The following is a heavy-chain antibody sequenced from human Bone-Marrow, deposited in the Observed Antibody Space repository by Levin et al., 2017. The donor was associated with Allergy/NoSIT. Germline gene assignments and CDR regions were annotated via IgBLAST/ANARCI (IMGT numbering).Heavy chain of an antibody. CDR2: INNDGSST. Sequence: ETLSLTCAASEFTFSTYWMHWVRQVPGKGLEWVSRINNDGSSTSYADSVKGRFTISRDNAKNTLYLQMNSLRVDDTALYYCARGPVPTIYYFDSWGQGTLVTVSS. V-gene: IGHV3-74*01. J-gene: IGHJ4*02. D-gene: IGHD2-2*01. CDR1: EFTFSTYW. CDR3: ARGPVPTIYYFDS.